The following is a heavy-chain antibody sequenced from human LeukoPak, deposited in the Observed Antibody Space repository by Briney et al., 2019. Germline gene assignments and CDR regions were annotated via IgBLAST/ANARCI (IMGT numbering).Heavy chain of an antibody. CDR3: ARGPRFDY. CDR1: GGSFSGYY. V-gene: IGHV4-34*01. Sequence: SETLSLTCAVYGGSFSGYYWSWIRQPPGKGLEWIGEINHSGSTNYNPSLKSRVTISVDTSKNQFSLELSSVTAADTAVYYCARGPRFDYWGQGTLVTVSS. J-gene: IGHJ4*02. CDR2: INHSGST.